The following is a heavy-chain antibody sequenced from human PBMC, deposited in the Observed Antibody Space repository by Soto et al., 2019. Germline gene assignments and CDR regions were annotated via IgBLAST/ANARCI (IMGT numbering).Heavy chain of an antibody. CDR2: ISSSSSYI. CDR3: ARKGHYGDYAAFDI. J-gene: IGHJ3*02. D-gene: IGHD4-17*01. Sequence: EVQLVESGGGLVKPGGSLRLSCAASGFTFSSYSMNWVRQAPGKGLEWVSSISSSSSYIYYADSVKGRFTISRDNAKSSLYLQMNSLRAEDTAVYYCARKGHYGDYAAFDIWGQGTMVTVSS. V-gene: IGHV3-21*01. CDR1: GFTFSSYS.